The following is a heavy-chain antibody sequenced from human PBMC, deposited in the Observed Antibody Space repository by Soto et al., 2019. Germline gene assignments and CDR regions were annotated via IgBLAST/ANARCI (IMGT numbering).Heavy chain of an antibody. Sequence: GGSLRLSCVVSGFSFSSFSMSWVRQALGKGLQWVSIVSGSGGSSYYADSVKGRFFISRDNSNSTLFLQMNSLRAEDTAIYYFPAVLMTKDFGQLRNFHSYGLDVWGKGTTVTASS. CDR3: PAVLMTKDFGQLRNFHSYGLDV. V-gene: IGHV3-23*01. J-gene: IGHJ6*04. CDR2: VSGSGGSS. D-gene: IGHD2-8*01. CDR1: GFSFSSFS.